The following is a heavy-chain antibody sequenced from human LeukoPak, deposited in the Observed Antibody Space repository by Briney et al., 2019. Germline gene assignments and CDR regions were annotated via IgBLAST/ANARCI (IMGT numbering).Heavy chain of an antibody. J-gene: IGHJ3*02. CDR1: GVTFSSYV. Sequence: PGGSLRLSCEASGVTFSSYVISWVRQAPGEGPEWVSGISGSGGGTYYADSVKGRFAISRDNSKNTLYLQMNSLRAEDTAVYYCVQEGPRGLAFDIWGQGTKVTVSS. CDR3: VQEGPRGLAFDI. V-gene: IGHV3-23*01. CDR2: ISGSGGGT.